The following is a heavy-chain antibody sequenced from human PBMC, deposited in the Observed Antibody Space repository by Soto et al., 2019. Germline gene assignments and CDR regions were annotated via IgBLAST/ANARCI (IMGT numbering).Heavy chain of an antibody. D-gene: IGHD2-15*01. Sequence: GGSLRLSCAASGFTFSSYWMHWVRQAPGKGLVWVSRINSDGSSTSYADSVKGRFTISRDNARNTLSLQMNSLRAEDTAVYYCAKWPRYCSGGSCYGGYLDYWGQGTLVTVSS. J-gene: IGHJ4*02. CDR1: GFTFSSYW. CDR3: AKWPRYCSGGSCYGGYLDY. CDR2: INSDGSST. V-gene: IGHV3-74*01.